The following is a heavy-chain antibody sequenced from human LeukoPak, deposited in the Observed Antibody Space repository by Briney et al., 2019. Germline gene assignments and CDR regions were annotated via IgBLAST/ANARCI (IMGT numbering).Heavy chain of an antibody. CDR3: ARAVMVAVAGGRFDY. Sequence: PSETLSLTCAVSGDSFSSHYWTWIRQSPGTGLEWIGYISHIGRTNYNPSLKSRVTISIDTSNNQFSLKLTSVTAADTAVYYCARAVMVAVAGGRFDYWGQGTLVTVSS. J-gene: IGHJ4*02. V-gene: IGHV4-59*11. CDR2: ISHIGRT. CDR1: GDSFSSHY. D-gene: IGHD6-19*01.